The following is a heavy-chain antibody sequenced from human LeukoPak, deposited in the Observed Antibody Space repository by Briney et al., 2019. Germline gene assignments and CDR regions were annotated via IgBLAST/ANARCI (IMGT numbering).Heavy chain of an antibody. J-gene: IGHJ5*02. D-gene: IGHD3-22*01. V-gene: IGHV1-2*02. CDR1: GYTFTGYY. Sequence: GASVKVSCKASGYTFTGYYMHWMRQAPGQGLEWMGWINPNSGGTNYAQKFQGRVTMTRDTSISTAYMELSRLRSDDTAVYYCARESVSLYYYDSSGYLAPGTRWFDPWGQGTLVTVSS. CDR2: INPNSGGT. CDR3: ARESVSLYYYDSSGYLAPGTRWFDP.